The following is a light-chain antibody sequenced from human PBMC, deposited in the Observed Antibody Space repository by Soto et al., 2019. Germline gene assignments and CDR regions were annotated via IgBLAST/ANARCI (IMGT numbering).Light chain of an antibody. Sequence: QSALTQPRSVSGSPGQSVTISCTGTGGDVGAYNYVSWYQQNPGKAPRLMIYDVTKRPSGVPDRFSGSKSGNTASLTISGLQTEDEADYYCCSYAGSPLFGGGTKVTVL. CDR3: CSYAGSPL. CDR1: GGDVGAYNY. V-gene: IGLV2-11*01. CDR2: DVT. J-gene: IGLJ2*01.